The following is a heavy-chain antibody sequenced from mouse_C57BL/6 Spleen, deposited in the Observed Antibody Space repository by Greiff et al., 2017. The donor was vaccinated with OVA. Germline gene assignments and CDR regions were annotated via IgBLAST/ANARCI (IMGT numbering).Heavy chain of an antibody. D-gene: IGHD1-3*01. CDR3: TTYKLHFDV. V-gene: IGHV14-4*01. Sequence: VQLQQSGAELVRPGASVKLSCTASGFNIKDDYMHWVKQRPEQGLEWIGWIDPENGDTEYASKFQGKATITADTSSNTAYLQLSSLTSEDTAVYYCTTYKLHFDVWGTGTTVTVSS. CDR1: GFNIKDDY. J-gene: IGHJ1*03. CDR2: IDPENGDT.